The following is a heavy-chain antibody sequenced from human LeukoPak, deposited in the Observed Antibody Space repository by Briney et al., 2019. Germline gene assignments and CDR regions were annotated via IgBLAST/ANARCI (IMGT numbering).Heavy chain of an antibody. V-gene: IGHV3-7*05. J-gene: IGHJ4*02. CDR1: GFSVTNNY. Sequence: PGGSLRLSCAVSGFSVTNNYMSWVRQAPGKGLEWVANIKQDGSQKYYVDSVKGRFTISRDNAENSVYLQMNNLRAEDTAVYYCARVRHSNNWETDDSWGQGTLVTVSS. D-gene: IGHD1-1*01. CDR2: IKQDGSQK. CDR3: ARVRHSNNWETDDS.